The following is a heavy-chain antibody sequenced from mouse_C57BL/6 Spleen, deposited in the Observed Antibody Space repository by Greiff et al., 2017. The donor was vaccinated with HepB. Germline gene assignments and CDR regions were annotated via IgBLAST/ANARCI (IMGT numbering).Heavy chain of an antibody. J-gene: IGHJ3*01. D-gene: IGHD2-4*01. CDR2: IHPNSGST. V-gene: IGHV1-64*01. CDR1: GYTFTSYW. CDR3: ARDYDYDCPFAY. Sequence: QVQLQQSGAELVKPGASVKLSCKASGYTFTSYWMHWVKQRPGQGLEWIGMIHPNSGSTNYNEKFKSKATLTVDKSSSTAYMQLSSLTSEDSAVYYCARDYDYDCPFAYWGQGTLVTVSA.